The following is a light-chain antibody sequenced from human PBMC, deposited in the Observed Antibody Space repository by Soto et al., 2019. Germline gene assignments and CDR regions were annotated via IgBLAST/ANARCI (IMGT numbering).Light chain of an antibody. J-gene: IGLJ1*01. V-gene: IGLV7-43*01. CDR2: STT. CDR3: LLYQGGAHV. Sequence: QAVVTQESSLTVSPGGTVTLTCASSTGAVTSGHYTCWFQLRHGQAPRPLIYSTTEKHSWTPDRFSGSLLGGKAALTLSGVQPEEEAEYYCLLYQGGAHVFGYGTKVTV. CDR1: TGAVTSGHY.